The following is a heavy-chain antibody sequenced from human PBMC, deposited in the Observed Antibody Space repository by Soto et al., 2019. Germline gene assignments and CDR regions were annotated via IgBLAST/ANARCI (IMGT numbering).Heavy chain of an antibody. D-gene: IGHD4-4*01. CDR1: GGPISSYY. CDR2: IYTSGST. CDR3: ARETVTTIGYYYSGMDV. V-gene: IGHV4-4*07. Sequence: SETLSLTCTVSGGPISSYYWSWIRQPAGKGLEWIGRIYTSGSTNYNPSLKSRVTMSVDTSKNQFSLKLSSVTAADTAVYYCARETVTTIGYYYSGMDVWGQGTTVTVSS. J-gene: IGHJ6*02.